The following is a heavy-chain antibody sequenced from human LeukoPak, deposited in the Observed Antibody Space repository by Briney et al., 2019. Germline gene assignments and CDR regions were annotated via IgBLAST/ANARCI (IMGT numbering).Heavy chain of an antibody. CDR3: ARSIAAAGNGY. CDR1: GFTFSSYG. V-gene: IGHV3-30*03. D-gene: IGHD6-13*01. Sequence: GGSLRLSCAASGFTFSSYGMHWVRQAPGKGLEWVAVIPYDGSNKYYADSVKGRFTISRDNSKNTLYLQMNSLRAEDTAVYYCARSIAAAGNGYWGQGTLVTVSS. CDR2: IPYDGSNK. J-gene: IGHJ4*02.